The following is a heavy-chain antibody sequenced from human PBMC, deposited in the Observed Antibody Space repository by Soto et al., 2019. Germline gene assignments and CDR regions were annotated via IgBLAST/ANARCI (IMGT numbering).Heavy chain of an antibody. CDR1: GGSIVDSTYY. CDR3: ARQASGYYYGWFDP. Sequence: SETLYLTCTVSGGSIVDSTYYWAWIRQSPGKGLEWIGTIFYSGGTFYTPSLKSRVTMSVDTSNNQFSLKLSSVTAADTAVYYCARQASGYYYGWFDPWGQGTLVTVSS. CDR2: IFYSGGT. D-gene: IGHD3-22*01. J-gene: IGHJ5*02. V-gene: IGHV4-39*01.